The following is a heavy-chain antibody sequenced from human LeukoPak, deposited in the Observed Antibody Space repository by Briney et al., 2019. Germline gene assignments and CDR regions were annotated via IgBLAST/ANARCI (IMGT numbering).Heavy chain of an antibody. V-gene: IGHV1-46*01. CDR3: ARGYYDFPF. D-gene: IGHD3-3*01. Sequence: HRASVKVSCKASGYSFTSYYTQWVRQAPGQGLEWMGIINPSGGTTTYAQNFQGRVTMTTDTSTSTVYMDLRSLTSEDTAVYYCARGYYDFPFWGQGTLVTVSS. CDR1: GYSFTSYY. J-gene: IGHJ4*02. CDR2: INPSGGTT.